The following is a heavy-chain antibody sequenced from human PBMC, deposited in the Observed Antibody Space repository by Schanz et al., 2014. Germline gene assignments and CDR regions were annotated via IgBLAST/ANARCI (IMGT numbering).Heavy chain of an antibody. CDR1: GGSISDSGAY. D-gene: IGHD3-10*01. J-gene: IGHJ4*02. CDR3: ARHNRVWFGKEGC. Sequence: QLQMQTSGPGLVRPWETLSLTCTVSGGSISDSGAYWGWFRQTPGKGLEWIANLFYGGSKYYNPSFKSRVTMRAEETNNQYSLRLGSGTAADTGVYYCARHNRVWFGKEGCWGQGTLVTVSS. V-gene: IGHV4-39*01. CDR2: LFYGGSK.